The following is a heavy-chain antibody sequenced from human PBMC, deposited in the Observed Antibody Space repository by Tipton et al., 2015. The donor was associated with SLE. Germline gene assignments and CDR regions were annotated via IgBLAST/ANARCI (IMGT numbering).Heavy chain of an antibody. CDR1: GDSISSSGFY. CDR3: ARDKNLNWFDP. J-gene: IGHJ5*02. CDR2: IYSSGST. Sequence: TLSLTCTVSGDSISSSGFYWAWIRQPPGKGLEWVGTIYSSGSTYYNPSLEGRVTISMDTSKNQFSLKLNSVTAADTAVYYCARDKNLNWFDPWGQGTLITVSS. V-gene: IGHV4-39*07.